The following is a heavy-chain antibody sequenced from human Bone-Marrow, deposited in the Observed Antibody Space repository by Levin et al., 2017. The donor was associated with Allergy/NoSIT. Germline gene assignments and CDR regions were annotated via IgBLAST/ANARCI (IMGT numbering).Heavy chain of an antibody. Sequence: SETLSLTCAVSGASLNGRDWWTWVRQSPERGLEWLGEVYHTGSTNYNPSLMGRLSLSVDKSTNQFSLNLDSVTAADTAVYYCTRAGRLSTVNRGYSYFYFAMDVWGRGTTVIVSS. CDR1: GASLNGRDW. CDR2: VYHTGST. D-gene: IGHD2-15*01. J-gene: IGHJ6*02. CDR3: TRAGRLSTVNRGYSYFYFAMDV. V-gene: IGHV4-4*02.